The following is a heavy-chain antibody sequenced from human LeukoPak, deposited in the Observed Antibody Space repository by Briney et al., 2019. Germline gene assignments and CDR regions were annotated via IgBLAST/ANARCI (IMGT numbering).Heavy chain of an antibody. CDR2: IIPIFGTA. J-gene: IGHJ4*02. CDR3: ASEGMVRGVRTTFDY. CDR1: GGTFSSYA. Sequence: GASVRVSCKASGGTFSSYAISWVRQAPGQGLEWMGGIIPIFGTANYAQKFQGRVTITADKSTSTAYMELSRLRSDDTAVYYCASEGMVRGVRTTFDYWGQGTLVTVSS. D-gene: IGHD3-10*01. V-gene: IGHV1-69*06.